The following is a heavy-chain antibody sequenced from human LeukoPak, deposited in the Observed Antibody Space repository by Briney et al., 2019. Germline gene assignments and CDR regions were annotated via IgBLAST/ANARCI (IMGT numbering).Heavy chain of an antibody. V-gene: IGHV3-48*01. CDR2: ISSSISTI. CDR3: ARSIWFGEGFDP. D-gene: IGHD3-10*01. Sequence: GGSLRLSCVASGFTFRSYSMNWVRQAPGKGLEWVSYISSSISTIYYSDSVKGRFTISRDNAKNSLYLQMNSLRAEDTAVYYCARSIWFGEGFDPWGQGTLVTVSS. CDR1: GFTFRSYS. J-gene: IGHJ5*02.